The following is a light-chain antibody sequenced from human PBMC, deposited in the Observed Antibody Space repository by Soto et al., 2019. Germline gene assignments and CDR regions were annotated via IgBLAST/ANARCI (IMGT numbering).Light chain of an antibody. V-gene: IGKV3-20*01. J-gene: IGKJ1*01. CDR3: QQYGSSPKT. Sequence: EIVLTQSPGTLSLSPGERATLSCRASQSVSSSYLAWYRQKPGQAPRLLIYGASSRATGIPDRFSGSGSGTDFTLTISRLVPEDFAVYYCQQYGSSPKTFGQGTKVDIK. CDR2: GAS. CDR1: QSVSSSY.